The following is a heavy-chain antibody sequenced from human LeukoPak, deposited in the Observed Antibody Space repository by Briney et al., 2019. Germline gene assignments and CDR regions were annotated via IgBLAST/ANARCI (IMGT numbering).Heavy chain of an antibody. D-gene: IGHD5-18*01. V-gene: IGHV3-21*01. CDR1: GFTFSSYS. CDR3: ARDIQLWTPHFDY. CDR2: ISSSSSYI. Sequence: GGSLRLSCAASGFTFSSYSMNWVRQAPGKGLEWVSSISSSSSYIYYADSVKGRFTISRDNAKNSLYLQMNSLRAEDTAVYYYARDIQLWTPHFDYWGQGTLVTVSS. J-gene: IGHJ4*02.